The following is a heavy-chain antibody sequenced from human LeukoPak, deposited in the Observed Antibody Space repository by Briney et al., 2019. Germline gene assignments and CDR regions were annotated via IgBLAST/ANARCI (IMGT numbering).Heavy chain of an antibody. J-gene: IGHJ4*02. CDR3: ARDGAVAGTAYPEY. Sequence: ASVKVSCKASGYAFTGYYIHWVRQAPGQGPEWMGWINPNSGGTNYAQNFQGRVTMTRDTSISTAYMELSRLTSDDAAVYYCARDGAVAGTAYPEYWGQGTLVTVSS. CDR2: INPNSGGT. CDR1: GYAFTGYY. V-gene: IGHV1-2*02. D-gene: IGHD6-19*01.